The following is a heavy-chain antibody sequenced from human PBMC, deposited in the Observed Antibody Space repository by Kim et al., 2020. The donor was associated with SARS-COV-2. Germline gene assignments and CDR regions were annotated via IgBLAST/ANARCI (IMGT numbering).Heavy chain of an antibody. D-gene: IGHD3-10*01. Sequence: ASVKVSCKASGYTFTSYYMHWVRQAPGQGLEWMGIINPSGGSTSYAQKFQGRVTMTRDTSTSTVYMELSSLRSEDTAVYYCARDGTQQSITMDPYYYGMDVWGQGTTVTVSS. CDR3: ARDGTQQSITMDPYYYGMDV. CDR2: INPSGGST. CDR1: GYTFTSYY. V-gene: IGHV1-46*01. J-gene: IGHJ6*02.